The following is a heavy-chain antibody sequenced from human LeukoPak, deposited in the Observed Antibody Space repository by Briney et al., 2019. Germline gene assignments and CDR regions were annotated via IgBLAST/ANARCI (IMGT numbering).Heavy chain of an antibody. J-gene: IGHJ4*02. V-gene: IGHV3-15*07. CDR2: IKSKTGSGTI. Sequence: PGGSLRLSCAASGFTFSNAWMNWVRQAPGKGLEWVGRIKSKTGSGTIDYAAPVKGGFTISRDDSKDTLYLQMNSLKSEDTAVYHCTTAAFVGATACWGQGALVIVSS. CDR3: TTAAFVGATAC. D-gene: IGHD1-26*01. CDR1: GFTFSNAW.